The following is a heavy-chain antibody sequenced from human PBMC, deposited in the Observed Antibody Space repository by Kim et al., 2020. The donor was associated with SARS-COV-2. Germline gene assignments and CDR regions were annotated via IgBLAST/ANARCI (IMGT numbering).Heavy chain of an antibody. Sequence: GGSLRLSCAASGFTFSSYAMHWVRQAPGKGLEYVSAISSNGGSTYYANSVKGRFTISRDNSKNTLYLQMGSLRAEDMAVYYCARVGSAVADLPYYFDYWGQGTLVTVSS. CDR3: ARVGSAVADLPYYFDY. V-gene: IGHV3-64*01. J-gene: IGHJ4*02. D-gene: IGHD6-19*01. CDR1: GFTFSSYA. CDR2: ISSNGGST.